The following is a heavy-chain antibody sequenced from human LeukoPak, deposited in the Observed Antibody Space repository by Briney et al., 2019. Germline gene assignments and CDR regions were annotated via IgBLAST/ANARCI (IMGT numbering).Heavy chain of an antibody. CDR1: GYTFSNHH. Sequence: ASVTVSFKTSGYTFSNHHIHWARQAPGQGLEWMGIIKVSGGSTSYAQKFQGRVTVASDTSTGTVHMELRSLRSEDTAMYYCARDSGNYYPNFDFWGQGTLVTVSS. D-gene: IGHD1-26*01. V-gene: IGHV1-46*01. CDR3: ARDSGNYYPNFDF. J-gene: IGHJ4*02. CDR2: IKVSGGST.